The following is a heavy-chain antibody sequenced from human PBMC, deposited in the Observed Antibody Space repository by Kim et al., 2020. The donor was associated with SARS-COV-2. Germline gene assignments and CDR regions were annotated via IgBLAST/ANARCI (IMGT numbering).Heavy chain of an antibody. D-gene: IGHD6-19*01. CDR1: GGSFTGDY. V-gene: IGHV4-59*01. CDR2: ISYSGNT. Sequence: SETLSLTCTVSGGSFTGDYWSWIRQPPGKGLEWIGYISYSGNTNYNPSLKSRATISVDTFKNQFSLKLSSVTAADTAVYYCAREPVVVAGAGYFDYWRQG. J-gene: IGHJ4*02. CDR3: AREPVVVAGAGYFDY.